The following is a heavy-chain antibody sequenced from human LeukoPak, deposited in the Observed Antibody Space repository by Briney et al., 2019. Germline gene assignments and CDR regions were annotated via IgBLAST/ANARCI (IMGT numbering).Heavy chain of an antibody. Sequence: PGRSLRLSCAASGFTFSSYGMHWVRQAPGKGLEWVAVISYDGSNEYYADSVKGRFTISRDNSKNTLYLQMNSLRAEDTAVYYCAKDASYSSGSSDYWGQGTLVTVSS. J-gene: IGHJ4*02. D-gene: IGHD6-19*01. CDR2: ISYDGSNE. CDR1: GFTFSSYG. V-gene: IGHV3-30*18. CDR3: AKDASYSSGSSDY.